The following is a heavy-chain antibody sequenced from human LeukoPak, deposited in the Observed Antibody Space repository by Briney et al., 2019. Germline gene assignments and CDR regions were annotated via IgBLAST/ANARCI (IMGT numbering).Heavy chain of an antibody. CDR1: GYTFTSYG. D-gene: IGHD6-19*01. Sequence: ASVKVSCKASGYTFTSYGISWVRQAPGQGLEWMGWISAYNGNTNYAQKLQGRVTMTTDTSTSTAYMELRSLRSDDTAVYYCAREPGRYSSGWYVNDYWGQGTLVTVSS. J-gene: IGHJ4*02. V-gene: IGHV1-18*01. CDR3: AREPGRYSSGWYVNDY. CDR2: ISAYNGNT.